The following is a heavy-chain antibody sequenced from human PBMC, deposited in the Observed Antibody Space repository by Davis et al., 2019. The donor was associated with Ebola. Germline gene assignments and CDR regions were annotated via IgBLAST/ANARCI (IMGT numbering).Heavy chain of an antibody. CDR3: AAEGYCSSTSCHNFDL. D-gene: IGHD2-2*01. J-gene: IGHJ2*01. CDR1: GFTFTSSA. Sequence: SVKVSCKASGFTFTSSAVQWVRQARGQRFEWIGWIVVGSGNTNYAQKFQERVTITRDMSTSTAYMELSSLRSEDTAVYYCAAEGYCSSTSCHNFDLWGRGTLVTVSS. V-gene: IGHV1-58*01. CDR2: IVVGSGNT.